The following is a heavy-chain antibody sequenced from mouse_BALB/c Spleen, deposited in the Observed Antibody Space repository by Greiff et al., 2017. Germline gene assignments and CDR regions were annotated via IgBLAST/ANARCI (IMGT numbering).Heavy chain of an antibody. D-gene: IGHD2-1*01. Sequence: QVQLKQSGPGLVAPSQSLSITCTVSGFSLTGYGVNWVRQPPGKGLEWLGMIWGDGSTDYNSALKSRLSISKDNSKSQVFLKMNSLQTDDTARYYCARDHYGNGAMDYWGQGTLVTVSA. V-gene: IGHV2-6-7*01. CDR3: ARDHYGNGAMDY. CDR1: GFSLTGYG. J-gene: IGHJ3*01. CDR2: IWGDGST.